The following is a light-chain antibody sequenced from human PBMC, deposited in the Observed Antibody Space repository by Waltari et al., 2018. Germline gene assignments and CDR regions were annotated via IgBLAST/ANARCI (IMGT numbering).Light chain of an antibody. J-gene: IGKJ4*01. CDR1: QDIRNY. Sequence: DIQMTQSPSSLSASGGDRVIITCQASQDIRNYLNWYQQKLGKAPKLLIHDASNLETGVPSRFSGSGSGTHFTFTISNLQPEDIATYYCQQYDNLPERLTFGGGTKVEIK. V-gene: IGKV1-33*01. CDR2: DAS. CDR3: QQYDNLPERLT.